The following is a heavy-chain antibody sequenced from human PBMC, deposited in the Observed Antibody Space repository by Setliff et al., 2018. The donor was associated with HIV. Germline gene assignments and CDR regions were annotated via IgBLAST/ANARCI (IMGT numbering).Heavy chain of an antibody. J-gene: IGHJ4*02. CDR2: IATYNGNT. D-gene: IGHD1-1*01. V-gene: IGHV1-18*01. CDR3: ARSSLDSGVFDY. Sequence: ASVKVSCKASGYTFNSYGISWVRQAPGQGPEWVGWIATYNGNTNYAQRLQGRVTLTTDTSTSTAYMELRSLRSEDTAVYYCARSSLDSGVFDYWGQGTLVTAPQ. CDR1: GYTFNSYG.